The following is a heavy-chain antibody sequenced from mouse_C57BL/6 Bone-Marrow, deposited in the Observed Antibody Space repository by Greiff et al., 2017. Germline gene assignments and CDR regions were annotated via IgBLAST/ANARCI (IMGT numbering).Heavy chain of an antibody. V-gene: IGHV1-52*01. CDR2: IDPSDSET. CDR3: ARGDINGDFDY. Sequence: VQLQQPGAELVRPGSSVKLSCKASGYTFTSYWMHWVKQRPIQGLEWIGNIDPSDSETHYNQKFKDKATLTVDKSSSTAYMQLSSLTSEDAAVYYCARGDINGDFDYWGQGTTLTVSS. J-gene: IGHJ2*01. CDR1: GYTFTSYW.